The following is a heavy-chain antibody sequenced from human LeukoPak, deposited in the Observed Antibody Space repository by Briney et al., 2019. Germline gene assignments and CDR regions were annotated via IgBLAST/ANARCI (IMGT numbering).Heavy chain of an antibody. V-gene: IGHV3-7*01. D-gene: IGHD1-1*01. CDR1: GFTVSSNY. CDR2: IKQDGSEK. Sequence: GGSLRLSCAVSGFTVSSNYMSWVRQAPGKGLEWVANIKQDGSEKYYVDSVKGRFTISRDNAKNSLYLQMNSLRAEDTAVYYCARQRYHSNWFDPWGQGTLVTVSS. J-gene: IGHJ5*02. CDR3: ARQRYHSNWFDP.